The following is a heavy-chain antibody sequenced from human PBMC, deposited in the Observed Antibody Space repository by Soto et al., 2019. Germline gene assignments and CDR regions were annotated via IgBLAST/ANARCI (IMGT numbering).Heavy chain of an antibody. Sequence: PSETLSLTCTVSGASIRSGGKSWNWIRRPPGKALEWIGYIYHTGSTYYNPSLKSRVSMSASRSKNQISLRLRSVSAADTAEYYCARGGYSGYDFNFDHCGQGTQVTVSS. D-gene: IGHD5-12*01. J-gene: IGHJ4*02. CDR1: GASIRSGGKS. V-gene: IGHV4-30-2*01. CDR3: ARGGYSGYDFNFDH. CDR2: IYHTGST.